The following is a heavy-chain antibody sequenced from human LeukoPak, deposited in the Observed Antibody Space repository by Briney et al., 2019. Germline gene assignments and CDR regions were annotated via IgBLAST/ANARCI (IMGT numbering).Heavy chain of an antibody. V-gene: IGHV3-23*01. Sequence: GGSLRLSCAASGFTFSSYAMSWVRQAPGKGLEWVSVMSASGDNTYYADSVKGRFTISRDNSKNTLYLQMNSLRAEDTAMYYCAKGPLYCSSSSCPMGFDYWGQGTLVTVSS. CDR2: MSASGDNT. CDR1: GFTFSSYA. D-gene: IGHD2-15*01. CDR3: AKGPLYCSSSSCPMGFDY. J-gene: IGHJ4*02.